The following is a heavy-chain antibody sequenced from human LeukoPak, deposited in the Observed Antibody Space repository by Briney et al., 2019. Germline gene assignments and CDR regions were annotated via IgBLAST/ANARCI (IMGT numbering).Heavy chain of an antibody. CDR1: GGSISSYY. CDR3: ARVRDIAVAGTSYFDY. J-gene: IGHJ4*02. V-gene: IGHV4-59*01. D-gene: IGHD6-19*01. Sequence: SETLSLTCTVSGGSISSYYRSWIRQPPGKGLEWIGYIYYSGSTNYNPSLKSRVTISVDTSKNQFSLKLSSVTAADTAVYYCARVRDIAVAGTSYFDYWGQGTLVTVSS. CDR2: IYYSGST.